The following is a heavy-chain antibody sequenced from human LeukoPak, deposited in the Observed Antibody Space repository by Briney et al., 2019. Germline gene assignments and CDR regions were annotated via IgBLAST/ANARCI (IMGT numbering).Heavy chain of an antibody. CDR1: GGSISSSNR. J-gene: IGHJ4*02. CDR3: VRKDDTTTYYFDY. Sequence: SETLSPTCAVSGGSISSSNRWTWVRQPPGKGLEWIGEIWHSGSTNYNPSLKSRVTMSVDKSKNQFSLKLSSVTAADTAVYYCVRKDDTTTYYFDYWGQGTLVTVSS. V-gene: IGHV4-4*02. CDR2: IWHSGST. D-gene: IGHD1-26*01.